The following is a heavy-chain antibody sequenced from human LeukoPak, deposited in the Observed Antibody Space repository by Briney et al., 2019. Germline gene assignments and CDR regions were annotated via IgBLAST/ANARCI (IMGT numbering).Heavy chain of an antibody. Sequence: GGSLRLSCAASGFTFSDYYMSWIRQAPGKGLEWVSYISSSGSTIYYADSVKGRFTISRDNAKNSLYLQMNSLRAEDTAVYYCASARSSWSYYFDYWGQGTLVTVSS. CDR1: GFTFSDYY. J-gene: IGHJ4*02. V-gene: IGHV3-11*01. CDR3: ASARSSWSYYFDY. CDR2: ISSSGSTI. D-gene: IGHD6-13*01.